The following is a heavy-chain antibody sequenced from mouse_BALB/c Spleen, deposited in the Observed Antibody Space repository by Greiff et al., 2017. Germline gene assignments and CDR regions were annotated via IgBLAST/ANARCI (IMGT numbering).Heavy chain of an antibody. CDR2: LSYSGST. J-gene: IGHJ4*01. CDR3: ARRWLLDAMDY. D-gene: IGHD2-3*01. Sequence: EVQRVESGPSLVKPSQTLSLTCSVTGDSITSGYWNWIRKFPGNKLEYMGYLSYSGSTYYNPSPKSRISITRDTSKNQYYLQLNSVTTEDTATYYCARRWLLDAMDYWGQGTSVTVSS. CDR1: GDSITSGY. V-gene: IGHV3-8*02.